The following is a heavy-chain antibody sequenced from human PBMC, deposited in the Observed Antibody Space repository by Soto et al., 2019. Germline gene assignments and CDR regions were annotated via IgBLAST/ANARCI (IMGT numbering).Heavy chain of an antibody. V-gene: IGHV3-30-3*01. CDR3: ARGRKGSGYGAYDYGMDV. CDR1: GFTFSSYA. CDR2: ISYDGSNK. D-gene: IGHD5-12*01. Sequence: QVQLVESGGGVVQPGRSLRLSCAASGFTFSSYAMHWLRQAPGKGLAWVAVISYDGSNKYYADSVKGRFTISRDNSKNTLYLQMDSMRAEDTAVYYCARGRKGSGYGAYDYGMDVWGQGTTVTVSS. J-gene: IGHJ6*02.